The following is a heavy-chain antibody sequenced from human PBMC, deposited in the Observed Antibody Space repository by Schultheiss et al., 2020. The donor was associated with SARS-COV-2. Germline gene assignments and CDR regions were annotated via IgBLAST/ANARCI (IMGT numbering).Heavy chain of an antibody. CDR2: ISYDGSNK. CDR1: GFTFSSYA. CDR3: ARDAYYYDSSGYRGRTWYYGMDV. V-gene: IGHV3-30*04. J-gene: IGHJ6*02. D-gene: IGHD3-22*01. Sequence: GESLKISCAASGFTFSSYAMHWVRQAPGKGLEWVAVISYDGSNKYYADSVKGRFTISRDNSKNTLYLQMNSLRAEDTAVYYCARDAYYYDSSGYRGRTWYYGMDVWGQGTTVTVSS.